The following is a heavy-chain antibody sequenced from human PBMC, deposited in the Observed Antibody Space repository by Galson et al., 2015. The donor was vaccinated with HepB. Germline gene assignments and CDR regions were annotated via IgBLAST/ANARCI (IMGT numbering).Heavy chain of an antibody. J-gene: IGHJ6*03. CDR2: IDSGSRYM. D-gene: IGHD6-19*01. Sequence: SLRLSCAASEFTFSSYSLNWVRQAPGKGLEWVSFIDSGSRYMYYTDSVKGRFTISRDNAKNSLYLQMNSLRAEDTAVYYCATWSMAVADPELYYYYYMDVWGKRTTVTVFS. V-gene: IGHV3-21*01. CDR3: ATWSMAVADPELYYYYYMDV. CDR1: EFTFSSYS.